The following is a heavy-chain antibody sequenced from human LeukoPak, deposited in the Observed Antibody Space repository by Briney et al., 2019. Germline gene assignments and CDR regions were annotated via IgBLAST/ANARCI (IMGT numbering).Heavy chain of an antibody. CDR2: IYYSGST. D-gene: IGHD3-3*01. V-gene: IGHV4-59*01. J-gene: IGHJ5*02. CDR1: GDSISSYY. Sequence: SETLSLTCTVSGDSISSYYWSWIRQPPGKGLEWIGYIYYSGSTNYNPSLKSRVTISVDTSKNQFSLKLSSVTAADTAVYYCARSEDYDFWSGYLYWFDPWGQGTLVTVSS. CDR3: ARSEDYDFWSGYLYWFDP.